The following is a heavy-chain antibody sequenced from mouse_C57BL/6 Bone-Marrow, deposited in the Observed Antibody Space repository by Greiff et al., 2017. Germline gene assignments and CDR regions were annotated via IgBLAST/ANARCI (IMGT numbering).Heavy chain of an antibody. CDR3: ARAGYLLDY. CDR1: GYTFTSYW. J-gene: IGHJ4*01. Sequence: QQPGAELVKPGASVKLSCKASGYTFTSYWMHWVKQRPGRGLEWIGRIDPKSGGTKYNEKFKSKATLTVDKPSSTAYMQLSSLTSEDSAVYYCARAGYLLDYWGQGTSVTVSS. CDR2: IDPKSGGT. V-gene: IGHV1-72*01. D-gene: IGHD1-1*01.